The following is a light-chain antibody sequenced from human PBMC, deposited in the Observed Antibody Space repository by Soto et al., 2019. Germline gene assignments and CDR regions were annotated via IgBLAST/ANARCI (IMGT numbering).Light chain of an antibody. Sequence: QSALTQPPSASGSPGQLVTIPCAGTSTDVGEYNYVSWYQQHPGKVPKLIIFEVNKRPSGVPDRFSGSKSGDTASLTVSGLQAEDEADYYCSSFVGAPVIFGGGTKLTVL. J-gene: IGLJ2*01. CDR1: STDVGEYNY. CDR2: EVN. V-gene: IGLV2-8*01. CDR3: SSFVGAPVI.